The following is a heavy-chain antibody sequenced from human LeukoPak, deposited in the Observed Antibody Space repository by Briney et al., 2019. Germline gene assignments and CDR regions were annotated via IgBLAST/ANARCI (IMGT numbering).Heavy chain of an antibody. V-gene: IGHV3-48*02. J-gene: IGHJ4*02. CDR2: ISSSSSTI. CDR1: GFTVSSNY. D-gene: IGHD6-13*01. CDR3: ARDKRRSWGYCDY. Sequence: GGSLRLSCAASGFTVSSNYMSWVRQGLGKGLEWVSYISSSSSTIYYADSVKGPFTISRDNAKNSLYRQMNSLRDEDTAVYYCARDKRRSWGYCDYWGQGTLVTVSS.